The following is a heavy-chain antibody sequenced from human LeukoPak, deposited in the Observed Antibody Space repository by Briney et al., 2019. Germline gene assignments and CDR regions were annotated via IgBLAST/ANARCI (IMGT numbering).Heavy chain of an antibody. CDR1: GGSISSYY. V-gene: IGHV4-59*01. D-gene: IGHD2/OR15-2a*01. Sequence: SETLSLTCTVPGGSISSYYWSWIRQPPGKGLEWIGYIYYSGSINYNPSLKSRVTISVDTSKNQFSLKLSSVTAADTAVYYCARTRIPHPFDYWGQGTLVTVSS. CDR2: IYYSGSI. J-gene: IGHJ4*02. CDR3: ARTRIPHPFDY.